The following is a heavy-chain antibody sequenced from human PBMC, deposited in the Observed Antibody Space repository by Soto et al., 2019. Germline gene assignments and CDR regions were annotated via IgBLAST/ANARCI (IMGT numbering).Heavy chain of an antibody. V-gene: IGHV3-73*01. D-gene: IGHD2-2*01. CDR1: GYTFSGSA. CDR3: TSRYCSSASCHT. J-gene: IGHJ5*02. CDR2: IRGKANSYET. Sequence: EVQLVESGGGLVQPGGSLKLSCVASGYTFSGSAFHWVRQASGKGLEWVGRIRGKANSYETAYAESVKGRFTISRDDSKYTSFQQMNSLKTEDKAVYYCTSRYCSSASCHTWGQGTRVTVSS.